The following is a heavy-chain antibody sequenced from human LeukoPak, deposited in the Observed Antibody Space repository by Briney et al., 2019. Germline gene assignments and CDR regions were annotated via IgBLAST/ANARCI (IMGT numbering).Heavy chain of an antibody. V-gene: IGHV4-34*01. CDR1: GGSFSGYY. J-gene: IGHJ4*02. CDR2: INHSGST. Sequence: PSETLSLTCAVYGGSFSGYYWSWIRQPPGKGLEWIGEINHSGSTNYNPSLKSRVTISVDTSKNQFSLKLSSVTAADTAVYYCARDGRYDSSGIYYFDCWGQGTLVTVSS. D-gene: IGHD3-22*01. CDR3: ARDGRYDSSGIYYFDC.